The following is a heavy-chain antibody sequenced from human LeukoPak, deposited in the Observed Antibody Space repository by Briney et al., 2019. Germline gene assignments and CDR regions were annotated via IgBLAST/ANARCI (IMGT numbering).Heavy chain of an antibody. Sequence: GESLKISGKGSGYSFTSYWFGWLRQMPAKGLEWWGIIYPGDSDTRYSPSFQGQVTISADKSISTAYLQWSSLKASDTAMYYCARHYDYGGKTPLGYWGQGTLVTVSS. CDR1: GYSFTSYW. V-gene: IGHV5-51*01. J-gene: IGHJ4*02. D-gene: IGHD4-23*01. CDR3: ARHYDYGGKTPLGY. CDR2: IYPGDSDT.